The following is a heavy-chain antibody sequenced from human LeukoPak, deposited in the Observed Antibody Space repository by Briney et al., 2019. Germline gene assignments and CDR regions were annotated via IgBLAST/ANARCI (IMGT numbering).Heavy chain of an antibody. CDR3: ARNPEGDMVRGVPIYYFDY. D-gene: IGHD3-10*01. Sequence: PSETLSLTCTVSGGSISSYYWSWIRQPPGKGLGWIGYIYYSGSTNYNPSLRSRVTISVDTSKNQFSLKLSSVTAADTAVYYCARNPEGDMVRGVPIYYFDYWGQGTLVTVSS. CDR2: IYYSGST. CDR1: GGSISSYY. V-gene: IGHV4-59*01. J-gene: IGHJ4*02.